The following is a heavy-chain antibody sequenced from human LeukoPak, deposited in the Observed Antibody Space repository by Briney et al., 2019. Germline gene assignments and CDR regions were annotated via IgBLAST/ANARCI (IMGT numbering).Heavy chain of an antibody. V-gene: IGHV3-30*03. J-gene: IGHJ4*02. CDR2: ISNDGSRK. CDR1: GFTFSRHG. CDR3: ARDRAWDYFDY. Sequence: GGSLRLPCAPSGFTFSRHGMHWVRQAPGKGLEWVAIISNDGSRKYYAHSVEGRFTISRDNSKNTPYLQMDSLRAEDTAVYYCARDRAWDYFDYWGQGTLVTVSS. D-gene: IGHD3-16*01.